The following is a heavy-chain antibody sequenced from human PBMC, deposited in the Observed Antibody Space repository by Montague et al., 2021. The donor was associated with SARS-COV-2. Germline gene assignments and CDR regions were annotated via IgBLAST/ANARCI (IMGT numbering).Heavy chain of an antibody. D-gene: IGHD3-10*01. V-gene: IGHV4-4*07. CDR2: IYTGLCT. J-gene: IGHJ4*02. CDR1: CPGTASWY. CDR3: AGGYGSGSYSS. Sequence: SETLSLTCPVPCPGTASWYSGGDRQTARLNPSYHKIIYTGLCTNXXPSLKSRVTMSVDTSRKQFSLKLTSVTAADTAVYYCAGGYGSGSYSSWGQGTLVTVSS.